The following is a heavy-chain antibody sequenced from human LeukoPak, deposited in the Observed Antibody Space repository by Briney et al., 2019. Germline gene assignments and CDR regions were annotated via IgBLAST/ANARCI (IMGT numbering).Heavy chain of an antibody. CDR2: INPNSGGT. V-gene: IGHV1-2*04. CDR3: ARAQYCSGGSCYSGIDY. J-gene: IGHJ4*02. Sequence: GASVKVSCKASGYTFTSYYMHWVRQAPGQGLEWMGIINPNSGGTNYAQKFQGWVTMTRDTSISTAYMELSRLRSDDTAAYYCARAQYCSGGSCYSGIDYWGQGTLVTVSS. D-gene: IGHD2-15*01. CDR1: GYTFTSYY.